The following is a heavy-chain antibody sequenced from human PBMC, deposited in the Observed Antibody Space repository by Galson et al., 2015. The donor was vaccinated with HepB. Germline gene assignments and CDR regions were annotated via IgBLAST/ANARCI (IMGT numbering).Heavy chain of an antibody. CDR1: GFTFSHSW. Sequence: SLRLSCAASGFTFSHSWMNWVRQAPGKGLEWVASINLGGSEKYYVDSVNGRFTISRDNAKNSLYLQMDSLRAEDTAIYYCARGANYYEFWSGSYRDDAFDIWGQGTLVTVSS. CDR3: ARGANYYEFWSGSYRDDAFDI. J-gene: IGHJ3*02. D-gene: IGHD3-3*01. CDR2: INLGGSEK. V-gene: IGHV3-7*01.